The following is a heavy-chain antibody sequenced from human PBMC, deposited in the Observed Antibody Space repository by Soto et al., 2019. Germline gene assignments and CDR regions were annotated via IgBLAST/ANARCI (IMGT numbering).Heavy chain of an antibody. CDR1: GFTFSSYA. J-gene: IGHJ4*02. CDR3: ARGHRLYYFDY. V-gene: IGHV3-30-3*01. CDR2: ISYDGSNK. Sequence: PGGSLRLSCAASGFTFSSYAMHWVRQAPGKGLEWVAVISYDGSNKYYADSVKGRFTISRDNSKNTLYLQMNSLRAEDTAVYYCARGHRLYYFDYCGPGTLVTVSS.